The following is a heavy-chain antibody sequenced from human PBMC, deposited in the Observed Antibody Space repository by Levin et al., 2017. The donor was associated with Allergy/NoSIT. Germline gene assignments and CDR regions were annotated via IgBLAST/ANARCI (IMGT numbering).Heavy chain of an antibody. D-gene: IGHD6-13*01. CDR2: IYYSGST. V-gene: IGHV4-39*01. J-gene: IGHJ4*02. CDR1: GGSISSSSYY. Sequence: SETLSLTCTVSGGSISSSSYYWGWIRQPPGKGLEWIGSIYYSGSTYYNPSLKSRVTISVDTSKNQFSLKLSSVTAADTAVYYCARVAAPDGFDYWGQGTLVTVSS. CDR3: ARVAAPDGFDY.